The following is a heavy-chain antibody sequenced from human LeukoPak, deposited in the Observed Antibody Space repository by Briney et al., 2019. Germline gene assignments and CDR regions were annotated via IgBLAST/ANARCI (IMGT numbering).Heavy chain of an antibody. J-gene: IGHJ3*02. D-gene: IGHD6-6*01. Sequence: GGSLRLSCAASGFTFSNYAMSWVRQAPGKGLEWVSGISDIGDRTDYADPVKGRFTISRDNSKNTLYLQMHSLRAEDTAVYYCANLQYSSSSEPFDIWGQGTMVTVSS. CDR1: GFTFSNYA. CDR2: ISDIGDRT. CDR3: ANLQYSSSSEPFDI. V-gene: IGHV3-23*01.